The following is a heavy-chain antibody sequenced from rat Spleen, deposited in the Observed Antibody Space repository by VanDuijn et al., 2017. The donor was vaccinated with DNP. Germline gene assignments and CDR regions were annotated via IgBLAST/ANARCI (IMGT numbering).Heavy chain of an antibody. CDR1: GFSLTNYH. CDR2: IQSGGGT. CDR3: SRAPDGSWDLDA. D-gene: IGHD1-3*01. Sequence: QVQLKESGPGLVQPSQTLSLTCTVSGFSLTNYHVHWVRQPPGKGLEWMGRIQSGGGTAYNSDLKSRLSISRDTSKSQVFLQMDSLQTEDTAIYFCSRAPDGSWDLDAWGQGTSVTVSS. J-gene: IGHJ4*01. V-gene: IGHV2-27*01.